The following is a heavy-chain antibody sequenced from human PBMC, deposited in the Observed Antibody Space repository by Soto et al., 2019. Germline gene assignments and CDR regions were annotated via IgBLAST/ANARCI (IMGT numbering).Heavy chain of an antibody. CDR1: GYTFTSSD. Sequence: QVQLVQSGAEVKKPGASVKVSCKASGYTFTSSDIYWVRQATGQGLEWMGWMNPNSGNTHYAQKFQGRVSMTRSTSRNTAYMELSSLRSEDTAVYYCARALSGGDYWGQGTLVTVSS. V-gene: IGHV1-8*01. CDR3: ARALSGGDY. D-gene: IGHD7-27*01. J-gene: IGHJ4*02. CDR2: MNPNSGNT.